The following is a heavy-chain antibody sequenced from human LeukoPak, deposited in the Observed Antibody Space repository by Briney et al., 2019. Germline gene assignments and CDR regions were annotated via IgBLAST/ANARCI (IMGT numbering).Heavy chain of an antibody. D-gene: IGHD3-16*01. Sequence: PSETLSLTCTVSGGSISSFYWSWIRQPAGKGLEWIGRIYTSGSTNYNPSLKSRVTMSVDTSKNQFSLKLSSVTAADTAVYYCARDENTYNMITFGINWFDPWGQGTLVTVSS. CDR1: GGSISSFY. CDR2: IYTSGST. J-gene: IGHJ5*02. V-gene: IGHV4-4*07. CDR3: ARDENTYNMITFGINWFDP.